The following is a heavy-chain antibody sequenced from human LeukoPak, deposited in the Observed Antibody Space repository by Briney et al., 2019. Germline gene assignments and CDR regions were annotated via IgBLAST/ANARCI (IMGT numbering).Heavy chain of an antibody. V-gene: IGHV3-33*01. J-gene: IGHJ4*02. D-gene: IGHD5-12*01. Sequence: GGSLRLSCAASGFTFSSYGVHWVRQAPGKGLEWVAVIWYDGSHKYYADSVKGRFTVSRDDSKNTLYLEMNSLRAEDTAVYYCARVTYSGYVYWGQGTLVTVSS. CDR1: GFTFSSYG. CDR2: IWYDGSHK. CDR3: ARVTYSGYVY.